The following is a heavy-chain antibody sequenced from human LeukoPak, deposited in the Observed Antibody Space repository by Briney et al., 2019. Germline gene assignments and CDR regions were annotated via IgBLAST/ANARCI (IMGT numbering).Heavy chain of an antibody. CDR1: GFTFSIFG. J-gene: IGHJ4*02. CDR2: ISSAGSTI. V-gene: IGHV3-48*03. CDR3: TRSDY. Sequence: GGALRLSCAASGFTFSIFGMNWVRQAPGKGLEWVSYISSAGSTIYYADSVKGRFTTSRDNAKNSLYLQMNSLRAEDTAVYYCTRSDYWGQGTLVTVSS.